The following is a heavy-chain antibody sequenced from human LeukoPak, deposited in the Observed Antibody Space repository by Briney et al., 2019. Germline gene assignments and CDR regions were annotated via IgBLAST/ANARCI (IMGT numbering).Heavy chain of an antibody. CDR2: INHSGGT. Sequence: PSETLSLTCAVYGGSFSGYSWSWIPQPPGKGLEWGGEINHSGGTNYNPSLGSRLAISVDTSKSHFSLNPSSVTAADTAVYYCARGFEYQLVLNFDIWGQGSLVTVSS. CDR1: GGSFSGYS. D-gene: IGHD2-2*01. J-gene: IGHJ4*02. V-gene: IGHV4-34*01. CDR3: ARGFEYQLVLNFDI.